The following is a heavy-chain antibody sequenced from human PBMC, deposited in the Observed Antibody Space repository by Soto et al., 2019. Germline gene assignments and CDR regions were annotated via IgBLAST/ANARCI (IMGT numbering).Heavy chain of an antibody. CDR1: GGTFSSHV. D-gene: IGHD3-3*01. CDR3: SRGWSDYPH. V-gene: IGHV1-69*06. J-gene: IGHJ4*02. Sequence: GASVKVSCKASGGTFSSHVVSWVRQAPGQGLECMGGIIPIYNKTNYAQEFQDRVTITADKSMSIVYLEVRSLRYEDTAVYYCSRGWSDYPHWGQGTLVTVSS. CDR2: IIPIYNKT.